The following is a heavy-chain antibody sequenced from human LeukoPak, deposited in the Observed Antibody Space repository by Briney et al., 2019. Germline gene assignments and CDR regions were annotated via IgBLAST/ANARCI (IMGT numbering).Heavy chain of an antibody. V-gene: IGHV1-18*01. D-gene: IGHD3-22*01. CDR3: ARVSYLNYYDSSGSPDY. CDR1: GYTFTSYG. Sequence: ASVKVSCKASGYTFTSYGISWVRQAPGQGLEWMGWISAYSGNTNYAQKLQGRVTMTTDTSTSTAYMELRSLRSDDTAVYYCARVSYLNYYDSSGSPDYWGQGTLVTVSS. J-gene: IGHJ4*02. CDR2: ISAYSGNT.